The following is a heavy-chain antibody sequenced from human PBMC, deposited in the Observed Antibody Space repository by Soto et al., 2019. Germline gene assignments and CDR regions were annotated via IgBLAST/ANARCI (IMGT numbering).Heavy chain of an antibody. D-gene: IGHD3-22*01. J-gene: IGHJ4*02. Sequence: PGGSLRLSCAASGFAFSGFGLHWVRQAPGKGLDWVAVISYDGSHKYYADSVKGRFTISRDNSRNTLYLQMSGLRAEDTAVYFCTALGYYDTSAGGGYWGQGTLVTVSS. CDR2: ISYDGSHK. CDR3: TALGYYDTSAGGGY. CDR1: GFAFSGFG. V-gene: IGHV3-30*03.